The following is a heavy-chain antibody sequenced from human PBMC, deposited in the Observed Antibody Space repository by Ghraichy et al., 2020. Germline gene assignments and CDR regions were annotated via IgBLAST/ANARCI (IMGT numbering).Heavy chain of an antibody. CDR2: TYRSGIT. CDR1: GGSISNGGYS. D-gene: IGHD3-3*01. Sequence: SQTLSLTCTLSGGSISNGGYSWSWVRQSPVKGLEWLGSTYRSGITNSNPSLKSRITISVDISKNQFSLRLTSVTAADTAVYYCARGKGFATHYDFWGQGILVTVSS. V-gene: IGHV4-30-2*06. CDR3: ARGKGFATHYDF. J-gene: IGHJ4*02.